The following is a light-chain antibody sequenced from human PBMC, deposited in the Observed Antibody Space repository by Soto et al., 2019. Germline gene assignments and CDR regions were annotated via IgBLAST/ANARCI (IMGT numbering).Light chain of an antibody. V-gene: IGKV1D-13*01. Sequence: AIQLTQSPSSLSASVGDRVTITCRASQGISSALAWYQQEPGKTPKLLIYDASSLESGVPSRFSGSGSGTDFTLTISSLQPEDFATYYCQQFNNYPRTFGGGTKVEIK. CDR2: DAS. CDR1: QGISSA. CDR3: QQFNNYPRT. J-gene: IGKJ4*01.